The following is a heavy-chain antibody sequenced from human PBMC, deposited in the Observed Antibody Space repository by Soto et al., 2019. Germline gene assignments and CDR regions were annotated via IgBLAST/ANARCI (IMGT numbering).Heavy chain of an antibody. V-gene: IGHV1-2*02. CDR1: GYTFTHYF. CDR2: INPKSGDT. Sequence: QVRLMQSGPEVRRPGASVTVSCTASGYTFTHYFIHWVRRAPGQGLEWMGYINPKSGDTHYSPTFRGRVSMTRDTSTDTANMGLSSLNSDDTAVYFCARVPGHKNSRGDFWGQGTPITVSS. CDR3: ARVPGHKNSRGDF. J-gene: IGHJ4*02. D-gene: IGHD1-7*01.